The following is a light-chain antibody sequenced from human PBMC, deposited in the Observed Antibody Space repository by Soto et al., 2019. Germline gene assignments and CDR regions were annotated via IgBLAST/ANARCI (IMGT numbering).Light chain of an antibody. CDR3: QQRHMWPIT. Sequence: EVVLTQSPVTLSLSPGERATLSCRASQSFRGLLAWYQQKPGQAPMLLIYDAYNRATGIPPRFSGSGSGTDFTLTSSSLEPEDSAVYYCQQRHMWPITFGQGTRLEIK. V-gene: IGKV3-11*01. CDR2: DAY. CDR1: QSFRGL. J-gene: IGKJ5*01.